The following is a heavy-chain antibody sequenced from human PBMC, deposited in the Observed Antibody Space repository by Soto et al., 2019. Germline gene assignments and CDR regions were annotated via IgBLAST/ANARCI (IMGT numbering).Heavy chain of an antibody. CDR3: AREHEEYYDFWSGPLAAPDI. D-gene: IGHD3-3*01. Sequence: ASVKVSCKASGYTFTSYGISWVRQAPGQGLEWMGWISAYNGNTNYAQKLQGRVTMTTDTSTSTAYMELRSLRSDDTAVYYCAREHEEYYDFWSGPLAAPDISGQRTIVTVSS. CDR2: ISAYNGNT. CDR1: GYTFTSYG. V-gene: IGHV1-18*01. J-gene: IGHJ6*02.